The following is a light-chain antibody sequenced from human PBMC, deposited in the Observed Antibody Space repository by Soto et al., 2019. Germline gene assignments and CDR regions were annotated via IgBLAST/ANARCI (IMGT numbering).Light chain of an antibody. CDR3: QQYGSWT. V-gene: IGKV3-20*01. CDR1: QTISSNN. Sequence: EIVWTQSPGTRSVSPGERATLSCRSSQTISSNNLAWYQQKPGQAPSLLIYGTYSRATGIPDRFSGSGSGTDFTLTISRLEPEDSAIYYCQQYGSWTFGQGTKVEIK. J-gene: IGKJ1*01. CDR2: GTY.